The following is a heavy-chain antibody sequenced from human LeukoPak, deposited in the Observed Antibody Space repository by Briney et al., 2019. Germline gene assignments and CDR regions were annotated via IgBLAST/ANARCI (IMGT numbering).Heavy chain of an antibody. Sequence: GASVKVSCKASGYTFSGSYIHWVRQAPGQGLEWMGWINPNSGGTNYAQKFQGRVTMTRDTSISTAYMELSRLRSDDTAVYYCARVRYKVWGSYRWFDYWGQGTLVTVSS. V-gene: IGHV1-2*02. J-gene: IGHJ4*02. D-gene: IGHD3-16*02. CDR2: INPNSGGT. CDR3: ARVRYKVWGSYRWFDY. CDR1: GYTFSGSY.